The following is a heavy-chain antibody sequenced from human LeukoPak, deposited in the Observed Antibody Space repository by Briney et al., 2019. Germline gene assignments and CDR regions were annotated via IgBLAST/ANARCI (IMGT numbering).Heavy chain of an antibody. V-gene: IGHV3-30*18. CDR2: ISYDGSNK. Sequence: GGSLRLSCAASRFTFSSYGMHWVRQAPGKGLEWEAVISYDGSNKYYAESVRGRFTISRDNSKNTLYLQMNSLRAEDTAVYYCAKDSGSYYFDYWGQGTLVTVSS. CDR1: RFTFSSYG. CDR3: AKDSGSYYFDY. J-gene: IGHJ4*02. D-gene: IGHD1-26*01.